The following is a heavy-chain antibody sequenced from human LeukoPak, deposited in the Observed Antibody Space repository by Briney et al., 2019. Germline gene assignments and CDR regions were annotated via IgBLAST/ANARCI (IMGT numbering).Heavy chain of an antibody. CDR2: ISSSSSYI. V-gene: IGHV3-21*01. CDR1: GFTFSSYS. CDR3: ASYCSGGSCYYYYGMDV. J-gene: IGHJ6*02. Sequence: PGGSLRLSCAASGFTFSSYSMNWVRQAPGKGLEWVSSISSSSSYIYYADSVKGRFTISRDNAKSSLYLQMNSLRAEDTAVYYCASYCSGGSCYYYYGMDVWGQGTTVTVSS. D-gene: IGHD2-15*01.